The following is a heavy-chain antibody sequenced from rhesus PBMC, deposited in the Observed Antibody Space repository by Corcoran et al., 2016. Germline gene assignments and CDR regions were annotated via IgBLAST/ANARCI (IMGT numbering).Heavy chain of an antibody. CDR3: TRVPDRRAAAGTRGFDY. Sequence: EVQLVQSGAEVKKPGATVKISCKASGYTFNDHYLNWVRQAPGKGLEGMGGVDPEDGAADSAQKFQDRVTITADIATDTAYMELSSLRSEDTAVYYCTRVPDRRAAAGTRGFDYWGQGVLVTVSS. CDR2: VDPEDGAA. V-gene: IGHV1-111*02. CDR1: GYTFNDHY. D-gene: IGHD6-25*01. J-gene: IGHJ4*01.